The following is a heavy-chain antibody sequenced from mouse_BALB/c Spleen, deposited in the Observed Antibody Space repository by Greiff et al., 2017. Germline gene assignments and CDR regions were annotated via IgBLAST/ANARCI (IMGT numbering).Heavy chain of an antibody. J-gene: IGHJ4*01. CDR3: ASQIYDGYYDAMDY. CDR1: GFTFSSYG. Sequence: EVKLVESGGGLVQPGGSLKLSCAASGFTFSSYGMSWVRQTPDKRLELVATINSNGGSTYYPDSVKGRFTISRDNAKNTLYLQMSSLKSEDTAMYYCASQIYDGYYDAMDYWGQGTSVTVSS. D-gene: IGHD2-3*01. CDR2: INSNGGST. V-gene: IGHV5-6-3*01.